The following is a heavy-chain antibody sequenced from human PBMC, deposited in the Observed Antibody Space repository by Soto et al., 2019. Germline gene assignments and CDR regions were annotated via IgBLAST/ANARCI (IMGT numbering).Heavy chain of an antibody. V-gene: IGHV4-39*01. Sequence: SETLSLTCSVSGGSVSYNSYYWGWIRQPPGKGLKWVGGIFYTGTTYYSPSLKDRVSISVDTSKNSFSLILTSVTAADTAVYFCARLVVVAPVANVWGQGALVTVS. CDR2: IFYTGTT. CDR1: GGSVSYNSYY. CDR3: ARLVVVAPVANV. J-gene: IGHJ4*02. D-gene: IGHD2-21*01.